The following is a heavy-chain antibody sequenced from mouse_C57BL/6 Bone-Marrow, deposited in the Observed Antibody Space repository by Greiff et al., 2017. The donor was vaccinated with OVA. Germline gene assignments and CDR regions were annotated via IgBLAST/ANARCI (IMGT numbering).Heavy chain of an antibody. Sequence: QVQLQQSGPGLVQPSQSLSITCTVSGFSLTSYGVHWVRQSPGKGLEWLGVIWRGGSTDYNAAFISRLSISKDNSKSQVFFKMNSLQADDTAIYDCARLRRPAWFAYWGQGTLVTVSA. D-gene: IGHD1-2*01. CDR1: GFSLTSYG. CDR2: IWRGGST. J-gene: IGHJ3*01. V-gene: IGHV2-2*01. CDR3: ARLRRPAWFAY.